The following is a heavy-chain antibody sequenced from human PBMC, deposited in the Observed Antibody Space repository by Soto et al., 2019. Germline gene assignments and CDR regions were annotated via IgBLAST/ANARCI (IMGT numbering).Heavy chain of an antibody. V-gene: IGHV3-53*01. Sequence: PGGSLRLSCAASGFTVSSNYMSWVRQAPGKGLEWVSVIYSGGSTYYADSVKGRFTISRDNSKNTLYLQKNSLRAEDTAVYYCASVINVVRGVMGFYGMDVWGQGTTVTVSS. D-gene: IGHD3-10*01. J-gene: IGHJ6*02. CDR1: GFTVSSNY. CDR2: IYSGGST. CDR3: ASVINVVRGVMGFYGMDV.